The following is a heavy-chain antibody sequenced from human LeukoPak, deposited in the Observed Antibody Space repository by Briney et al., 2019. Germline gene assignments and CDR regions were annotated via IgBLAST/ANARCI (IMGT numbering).Heavy chain of an antibody. CDR3: ARRQDGHDY. J-gene: IGHJ4*02. CDR2: IYTTGRP. Sequence: PSQTLSLTCTVSGVSIDNTFYYWNWLRQPAGKGREWNGRIYTTGRPDYNPSLQSRVTISLDTARNQFSLKLSSVTAADTGVYYCARRQDGHDYWGQGTLVTVPS. V-gene: IGHV4-61*02. CDR1: GVSIDNTFYY.